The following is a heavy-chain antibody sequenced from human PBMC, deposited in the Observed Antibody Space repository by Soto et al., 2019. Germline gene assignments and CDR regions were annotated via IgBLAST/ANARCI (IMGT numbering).Heavy chain of an antibody. CDR3: ARERTGTTSMDV. Sequence: QVQLVQSGAEVKKPGASVKVSCKASGYTFTSYDINWVRQATGQGLERMGWMNHNSGNTGYAQKFRGRVTMTRNTSISTAYMELSSLRSEDTAVYYCARERTGTTSMDVWGQGTTVTVSS. J-gene: IGHJ6*02. V-gene: IGHV1-8*01. D-gene: IGHD1-1*01. CDR2: MNHNSGNT. CDR1: GYTFTSYD.